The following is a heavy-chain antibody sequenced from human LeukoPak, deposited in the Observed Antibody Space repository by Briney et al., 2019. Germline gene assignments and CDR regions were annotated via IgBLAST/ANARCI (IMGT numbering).Heavy chain of an antibody. CDR3: VRAESVMPAAQCEY. CDR2: ISGAGGYT. Sequence: GGSLRLSCAASGLTFRHYALRWVRQAPGKGLEWISGISGAGGYTYYADSMKGRFTISRDNSRNTLYLQINSLRAADTAMYYLVRAESVMPAAQCEYWGQGTLVTVSS. V-gene: IGHV3-23*01. CDR1: GLTFRHYA. J-gene: IGHJ4*02. D-gene: IGHD6-13*01.